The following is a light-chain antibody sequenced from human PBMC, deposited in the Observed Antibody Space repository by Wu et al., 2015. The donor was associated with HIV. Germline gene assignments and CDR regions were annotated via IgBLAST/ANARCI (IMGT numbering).Light chain of an antibody. CDR1: QSGNS. Sequence: EVVLTQSPGTPSLSPGESATLFCKVSQSGNSLTWIQKRRGQAPRLLIYDSSRRASGVPDRFIGSGSGTDFSLTIKNVIREDFAVYFCQQFEFFGLGTXLEI. CDR3: QQFEF. J-gene: IGKJ2*01. V-gene: IGKV3-11*01. CDR2: DSS.